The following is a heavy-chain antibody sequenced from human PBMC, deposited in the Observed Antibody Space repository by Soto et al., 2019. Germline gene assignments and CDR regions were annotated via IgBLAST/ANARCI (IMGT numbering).Heavy chain of an antibody. Sequence: PGGSLRLSCAASGFTFSSYAMSWVRQAPGKGLEWVGRIKSKTDGGTTDYAAPVKGRFTISRDDSKNTLYLQMNSLKTEDTAVYYCTTGSWNYEPLFDYWGQGTLVTVSS. CDR1: GFTFSSYA. CDR3: TTGSWNYEPLFDY. D-gene: IGHD1-7*01. V-gene: IGHV3-15*01. J-gene: IGHJ4*02. CDR2: IKSKTDGGTT.